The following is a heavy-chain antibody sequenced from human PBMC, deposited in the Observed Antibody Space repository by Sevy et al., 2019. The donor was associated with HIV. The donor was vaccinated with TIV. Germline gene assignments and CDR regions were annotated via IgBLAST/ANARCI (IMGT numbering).Heavy chain of an antibody. V-gene: IGHV3-33*01. CDR1: GFTFSSYG. J-gene: IGHJ4*02. CDR2: IWYDGSNK. CDR3: ARDSSSWYGTQLFDY. D-gene: IGHD6-13*01. Sequence: GGSLRLSCAASGFTFSSYGMHWVRQAPGKGLEWVAVIWYDGSNKYYADSVKGRFTISRDNSKNTLYLQMNSLRAEDTAVYYCARDSSSWYGTQLFDYWGQGTLVTVSS.